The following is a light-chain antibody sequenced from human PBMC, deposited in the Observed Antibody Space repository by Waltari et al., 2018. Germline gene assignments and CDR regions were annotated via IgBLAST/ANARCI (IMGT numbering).Light chain of an antibody. CDR2: YAS. Sequence: DIQMTQSPSTLSASVGDRVTITCRVSENIDNCLAWYQQRPGEAPNLLIFYASTLEKGVPSRFSGSGSGTDFTLTISCLQSEDFAIYYCQQYYSNPATFGQGTKVEIK. V-gene: IGKV1-5*01. CDR1: ENIDNC. J-gene: IGKJ1*01. CDR3: QQYYSNPAT.